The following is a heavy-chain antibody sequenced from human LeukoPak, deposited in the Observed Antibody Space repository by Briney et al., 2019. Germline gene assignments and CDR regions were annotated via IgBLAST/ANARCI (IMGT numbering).Heavy chain of an antibody. CDR3: ARSSSADDAFDI. CDR2: IIPILGIA. CDR1: GGTFSSYA. Sequence: ASVKVSCKASGGTFSSYAISWVRQAPGQGLEWMGRIIPILGIANYAQKFQGRVTITADKSTSTAYMEVSSLRSEDTAVYYCARSSSADDAFDIRGQGTMVTVSS. V-gene: IGHV1-69*04. J-gene: IGHJ3*02. D-gene: IGHD6-6*01.